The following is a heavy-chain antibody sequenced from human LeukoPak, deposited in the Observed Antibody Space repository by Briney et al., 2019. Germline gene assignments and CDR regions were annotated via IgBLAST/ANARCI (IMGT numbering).Heavy chain of an antibody. V-gene: IGHV1-69*05. CDR2: IIPIFGTA. J-gene: IGHJ3*02. Sequence: SVKVSCKASGGTFSSYAISWVRQAPGQGLEWMGGIIPIFGTANYAQKFQGRVTITTDESTSTAYMELSSLRSGDTAVCYCAGAGYYDFWSGYVDAFDIWGQGTMVTVSS. D-gene: IGHD3-3*01. CDR3: AGAGYYDFWSGYVDAFDI. CDR1: GGTFSSYA.